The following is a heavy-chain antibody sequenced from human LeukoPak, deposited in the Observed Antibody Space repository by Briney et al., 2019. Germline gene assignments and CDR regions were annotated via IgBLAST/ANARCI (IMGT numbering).Heavy chain of an antibody. Sequence: SETLSLTCTVSGGSISSGSYYWSWIRQPAGKGLEWIGRIYSSGTTNYNPSLKSRVTIWVDMSKNQFSLKLISVTAADTAVYHCAISSRVTDYFDYWGQGSLVTVSS. D-gene: IGHD2-21*02. CDR3: AISSRVTDYFDY. V-gene: IGHV4-61*02. J-gene: IGHJ4*02. CDR2: IYSSGTT. CDR1: GGSISSGSYY.